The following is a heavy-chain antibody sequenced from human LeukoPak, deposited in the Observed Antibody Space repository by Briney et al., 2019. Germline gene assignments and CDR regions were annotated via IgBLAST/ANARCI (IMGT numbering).Heavy chain of an antibody. CDR1: GDSINKYF. V-gene: IGHV4-59*01. CDR3: ARGGPEDRTWRYYIDF. Sequence: SETLSLTCTVSGDSINKYFRSWLRQSPGKGPEWLGYISHNGNTNYYPSLNSRVTISLDKSNNQFSLRLSSVTAADTAVYYCARGGPEDRTWRYYIDFWGQGILVTVSS. J-gene: IGHJ4*02. CDR2: ISHNGNT.